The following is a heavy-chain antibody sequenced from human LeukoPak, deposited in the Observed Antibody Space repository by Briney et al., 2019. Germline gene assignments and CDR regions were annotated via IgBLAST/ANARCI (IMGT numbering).Heavy chain of an antibody. D-gene: IGHD5-12*01. V-gene: IGHV4-39*01. J-gene: IGHJ3*02. CDR1: GGSISSSTYY. CDR2: IYDSGDT. Sequence: SETLSLTCTVSGGSISSSTYYWDWIRQPPGQGLEWIGNIYDSGDTYYTPSLKSRVTMFVDTSKNQFSLKLCSVTAADTAVYYCARHGRPGYGGYENAFDIWGQGTMVTVSS. CDR3: ARHGRPGYGGYENAFDI.